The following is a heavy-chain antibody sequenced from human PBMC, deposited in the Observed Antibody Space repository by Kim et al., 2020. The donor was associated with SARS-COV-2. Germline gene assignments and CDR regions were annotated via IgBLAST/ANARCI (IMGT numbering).Heavy chain of an antibody. CDR3: TRVTPKYYDSSGYHYYYYCMDV. CDR1: GFTFGDYA. Sequence: GGSLRLSCTASGFTFGDYAMSWVRQAPGKGLEWVGFIRSKAYGGTTEYAASVKGRFTISRDDSKSIAYLQMNSLKTEDTAVYYCTRVTPKYYDSSGYHYYYYCMDVWGKGTTVTVSS. CDR2: IRSKAYGGTT. V-gene: IGHV3-49*04. J-gene: IGHJ6*03. D-gene: IGHD3-22*01.